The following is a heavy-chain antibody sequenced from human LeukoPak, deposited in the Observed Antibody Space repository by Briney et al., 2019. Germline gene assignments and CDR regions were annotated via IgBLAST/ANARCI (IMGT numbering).Heavy chain of an antibody. D-gene: IGHD3-10*01. CDR3: AKRPRGNYLDPFDY. CDR2: ISGSGGST. J-gene: IGHJ4*02. Sequence: GGSLRLSCAASGFTFSSYAMSWVRQAPGKGLEWVSGISGSGGSTYYADSVKGRFTVSRVNSKNRLYLQMNSLRAEDTAVYYCAKRPRGNYLDPFDYWGQGTLVTVSS. V-gene: IGHV3-23*01. CDR1: GFTFSSYA.